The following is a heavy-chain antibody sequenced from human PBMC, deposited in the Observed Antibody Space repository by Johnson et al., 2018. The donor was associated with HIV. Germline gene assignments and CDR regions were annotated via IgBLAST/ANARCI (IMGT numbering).Heavy chain of an antibody. CDR3: ARERAGQHLGLDDAFDI. CDR1: GFTLSKYA. CDR2: ISFDGSNK. D-gene: IGHD6-13*01. V-gene: IGHV3-30*04. Sequence: QVQLVESGGGVVQPGRSLRLSCVASGFTLSKYAMHWVRQAPGKGLEWVAVISFDGSNKYYAASVKGRFTISRDNSENTLFLQLNSLRAEDTAVYYCARERAGQHLGLDDAFDIWGQGTLVTVSS. J-gene: IGHJ3*02.